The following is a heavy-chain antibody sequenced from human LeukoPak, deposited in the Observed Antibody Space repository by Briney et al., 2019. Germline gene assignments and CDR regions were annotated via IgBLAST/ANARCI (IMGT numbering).Heavy chain of an antibody. D-gene: IGHD3-10*01. CDR1: GYTFTIYD. V-gene: IGHV1-8*01. CDR2: MNPNSGNT. J-gene: IGHJ5*02. CDR3: ARGARDYPKGWFDP. Sequence: ASVKVSCKASGYTFTIYDINWVRQATGQGLEWLGWMNPNSGNTGYGAKFQGGVTMTRNTSISTAYMELSSLRSEDTAVYYCARGARDYPKGWFDPWGQGNLVTVSS.